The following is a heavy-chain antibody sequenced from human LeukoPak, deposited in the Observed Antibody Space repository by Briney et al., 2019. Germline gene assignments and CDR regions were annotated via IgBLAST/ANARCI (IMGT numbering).Heavy chain of an antibody. V-gene: IGHV1-18*01. CDR2: ISAYNGNT. CDR3: ARARTMSQLYYFDY. J-gene: IGHJ4*02. D-gene: IGHD3-22*01. CDR1: GYTSTSYG. Sequence: GASVKVSCKASGYTSTSYGISWVRQAPGQGLEWMGWISAYNGNTNYAQKLQGRVTMTTDTSTSTAYMELRSLRSDDTAVYYCARARTMSQLYYFDYWGQGTLVTVSS.